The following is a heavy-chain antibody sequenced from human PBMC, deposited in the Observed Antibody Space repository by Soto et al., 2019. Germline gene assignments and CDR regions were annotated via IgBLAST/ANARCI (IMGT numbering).Heavy chain of an antibody. D-gene: IGHD3-10*01. CDR1: GGSISSSNW. CDR3: ARAALRRDGMDV. V-gene: IGHV4-4*02. J-gene: IGHJ6*02. CDR2: IYHSWST. Sequence: QVQLQASGPGLVNPSGTLSLTCAVSGGSISSSNWWSWVRQPPGKGLEWIGEIYHSWSTNYNPSLKSRVTISVDKSTNQFSLKVSSVTAADTAEYYCARAALRRDGMDVWGQGTTVTVSS.